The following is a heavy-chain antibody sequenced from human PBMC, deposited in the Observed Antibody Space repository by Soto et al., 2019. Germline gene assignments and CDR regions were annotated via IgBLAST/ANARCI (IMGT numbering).Heavy chain of an antibody. Sequence: SVKVSCKASGGTFSSYAISWVRQAPGQGLEWMGGIIPIFGTANYAQKFQGRVTITADESTSTAYMELSSLRSEDTAVYYCARGAYYYDSSGYNWFDPWGQGTLVT. CDR3: ARGAYYYDSSGYNWFDP. V-gene: IGHV1-69*13. CDR1: GGTFSSYA. D-gene: IGHD3-22*01. J-gene: IGHJ5*02. CDR2: IIPIFGTA.